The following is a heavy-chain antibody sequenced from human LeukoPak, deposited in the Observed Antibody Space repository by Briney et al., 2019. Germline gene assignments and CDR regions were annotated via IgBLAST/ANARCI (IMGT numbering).Heavy chain of an antibody. V-gene: IGHV4-39*07. CDR3: ARDSSAIYSASWYVVGDFDY. D-gene: IGHD6-13*01. J-gene: IGHJ4*02. CDR2: IYYSGST. Sequence: SETLSLTCTVSGGSISSSSYYWGWIRQPPGKGLEWIGSIYYSGSTYYSPSLKSRVTISIDTSKNQFSLRLTSVTAADTAVYFCARDSSAIYSASWYVVGDFDYWGQGTLVTVSS. CDR1: GGSISSSSYY.